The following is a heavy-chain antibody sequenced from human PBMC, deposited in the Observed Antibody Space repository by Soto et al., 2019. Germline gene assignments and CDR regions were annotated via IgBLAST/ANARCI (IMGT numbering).Heavy chain of an antibody. CDR2: ISGSGGST. Sequence: EVQLLESGGGLVQPGGSLRLSCAASGFTFRSYAMSWVRQAPGKGLEWVPAISGSGGSTYYADSVKGRFTISRDNAKNKLYLQMNSLRAEDTAVYYCAYSSTPFDYWGQGTLVTVSS. CDR1: GFTFRSYA. D-gene: IGHD6-13*01. V-gene: IGHV3-23*01. CDR3: AYSSTPFDY. J-gene: IGHJ4*02.